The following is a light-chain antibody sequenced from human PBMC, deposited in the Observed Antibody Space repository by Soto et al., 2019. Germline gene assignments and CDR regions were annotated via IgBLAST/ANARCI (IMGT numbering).Light chain of an antibody. CDR1: QSVSSY. Sequence: EIVLTQSPATLSLSPGERATLSCRASQSVSSYLAWYQQKPGQAPRLLIYDASNGATGIPARFSGSGSGTDFTLTISSLEPEDFAVYYCQQRSNWPRWTFGQGTKVEIK. CDR2: DAS. V-gene: IGKV3-11*01. CDR3: QQRSNWPRWT. J-gene: IGKJ1*01.